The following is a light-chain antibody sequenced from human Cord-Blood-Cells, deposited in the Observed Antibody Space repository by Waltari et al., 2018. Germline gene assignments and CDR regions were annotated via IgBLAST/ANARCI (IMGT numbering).Light chain of an antibody. CDR1: ALPTKY. CDR2: EDS. J-gene: IGLJ2*01. CDR3: YSTDSSGNHRPHVV. Sequence: SYELTQPPSVSVSPGQTARITCSGDALPTKYAYWYQQKSGQAPVLVIYEDSKRPSGIPERFSGSSSGTMATLTISGAQVEDEADYYCYSTDSSGNHRPHVVFGGGTKLTVL. V-gene: IGLV3-10*01.